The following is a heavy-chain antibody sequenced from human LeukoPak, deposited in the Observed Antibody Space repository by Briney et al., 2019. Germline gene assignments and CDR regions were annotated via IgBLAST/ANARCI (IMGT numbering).Heavy chain of an antibody. Sequence: GGSLRLSCAASGFTFSSYSMNWVRQAPGKGLEWVSSISSSSSYIYYADSVKGRFTISRDNAENSLYLQMNSLRVEDTAFYYCARDLAYSRLDYWGQGMLVTVSS. CDR3: ARDLAYSRLDY. D-gene: IGHD5-18*01. CDR2: ISSSSSYI. CDR1: GFTFSSYS. J-gene: IGHJ4*02. V-gene: IGHV3-21*01.